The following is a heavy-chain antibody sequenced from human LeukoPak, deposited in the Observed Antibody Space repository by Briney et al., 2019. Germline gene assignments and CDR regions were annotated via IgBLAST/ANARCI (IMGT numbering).Heavy chain of an antibody. CDR3: ARVLERGVFDP. V-gene: IGHV1-18*01. CDR2: ISAYNGNT. J-gene: IGHJ5*02. D-gene: IGHD1-1*01. Sequence: GASVKVSCKASGYTFTSYGISWVGPAPGQGLEWMGWISAYNGNTHYAQKLQGRVTMTTDTSTSTAYMELRSLRSDDTAVYYCARVLERGVFDPWGQGTLVTVSS. CDR1: GYTFTSYG.